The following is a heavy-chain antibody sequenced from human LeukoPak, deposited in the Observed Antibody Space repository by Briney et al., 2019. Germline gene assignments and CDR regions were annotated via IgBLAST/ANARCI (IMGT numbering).Heavy chain of an antibody. CDR1: GYIFTSYV. CDR3: ARESHVTREDY. CDR2: ISANDGNT. Sequence: ASVMVSCKAAGYIFTSYVISWVRQAPGQWLEWMGWISANDGNTDYPQKLQGRVTMTTDTSTSTAYMELRSLRSDDTAVYYCARESHVTREDYWGQGTLVTVSS. V-gene: IGHV1-18*01. J-gene: IGHJ4*02. D-gene: IGHD3-10*01.